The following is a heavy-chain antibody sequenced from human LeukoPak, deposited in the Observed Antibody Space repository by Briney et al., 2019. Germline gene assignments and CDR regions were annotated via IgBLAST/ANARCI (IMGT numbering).Heavy chain of an antibody. CDR2: ITGGGST. CDR3: AKWMRRDGYNVDT. Sequence: GGSLRLSCAASGFTFSNYAMSWVRQAPGKGLEWVSGITGGGSTNYAASVKGRFATSRDISKNTLFLQMNSLRAKDTALYYCAKWMRRDGYNVDTWGQGTLVTVSS. J-gene: IGHJ5*02. V-gene: IGHV3-23*01. CDR1: GFTFSNYA. D-gene: IGHD5-24*01.